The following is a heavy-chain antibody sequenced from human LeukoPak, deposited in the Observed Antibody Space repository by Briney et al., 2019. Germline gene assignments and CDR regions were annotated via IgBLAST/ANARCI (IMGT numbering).Heavy chain of an antibody. D-gene: IGHD5-24*01. CDR3: AREGDGYNIFDY. CDR1: GFTVSSNY. CDR2: IYSGGST. J-gene: IGHJ4*02. Sequence: GGSLRLSCAASGFTVSSNYMSWVRQAPGEGLEWVSVIYSGGSTYYADSVKGRFTISRDNSKNTLYLQMNSLRAEDTAVYYCAREGDGYNIFDYWGQGTLVTVSS. V-gene: IGHV3-53*01.